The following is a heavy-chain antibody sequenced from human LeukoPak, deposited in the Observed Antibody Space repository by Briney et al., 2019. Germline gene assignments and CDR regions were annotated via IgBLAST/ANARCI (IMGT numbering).Heavy chain of an antibody. CDR2: INPSGDST. Sequence: ASVKVSCKASGDTFTSYYMHWVRQAPGQGLEWMGIINPSGDSTSSAQTFQGRVTMTRDMSTSTVYMALSSLRTEDTAVYYCARGRHSYESSDYYYEGDAFDIWGQGTMVTVSS. CDR1: GDTFTSYY. J-gene: IGHJ3*02. D-gene: IGHD3-22*01. V-gene: IGHV1-46*01. CDR3: ARGRHSYESSDYYYEGDAFDI.